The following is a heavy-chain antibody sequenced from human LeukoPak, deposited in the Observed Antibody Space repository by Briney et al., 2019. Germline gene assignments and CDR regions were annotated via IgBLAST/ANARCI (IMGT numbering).Heavy chain of an antibody. V-gene: IGHV3-23*01. D-gene: IGHD4-17*01. Sequence: GGSLRLSCAASGFTFSNYGMNWVRQAPGKGLEWVSAISGSGGSTYYADSVKGRFTISRDNSKNTLYLQMNSLRAEDTAVYYCAKEPAYGRYYFDYWGQGTLVTVSS. CDR1: GFTFSNYG. CDR3: AKEPAYGRYYFDY. J-gene: IGHJ4*02. CDR2: ISGSGGST.